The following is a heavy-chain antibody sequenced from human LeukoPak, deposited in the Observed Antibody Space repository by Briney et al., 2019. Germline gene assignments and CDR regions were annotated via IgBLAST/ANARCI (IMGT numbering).Heavy chain of an antibody. CDR2: ISSSSSYI. D-gene: IGHD2-21*02. Sequence: KPGGSLRLSSAATGFTFSIYSMNWVRQAPGKGLEWVSSISSSSSYIYYADSVKGRFTISRDNAKNPLYLQMNSLRAEDTAVYYCARDGIVVVTAIDYWGQGTLVTVSS. CDR3: ARDGIVVVTAIDY. V-gene: IGHV3-21*01. J-gene: IGHJ4*02. CDR1: GFTFSIYS.